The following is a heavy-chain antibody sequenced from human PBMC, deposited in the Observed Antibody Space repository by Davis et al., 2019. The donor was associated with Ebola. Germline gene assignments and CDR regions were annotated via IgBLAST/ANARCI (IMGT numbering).Heavy chain of an antibody. CDR1: GYTFTNYG. J-gene: IGHJ4*02. CDR2: ISAYNGNT. D-gene: IGHD6-13*01. CDR3: ARRRTWYGTGLDY. V-gene: IGHV1-18*04. Sequence: ASVKVSCKTSGYTFTNYGITWVRQAPGQGLEWMGWISAYNGNTNYAQKLQDRVTLTTDTSTTTAYMEVRGLRSDDTAVYYCARRRTWYGTGLDYWGQGTLVTVSS.